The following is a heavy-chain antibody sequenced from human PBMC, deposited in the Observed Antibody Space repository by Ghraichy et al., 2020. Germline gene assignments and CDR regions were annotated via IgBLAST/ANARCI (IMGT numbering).Heavy chain of an antibody. CDR2: IKQDGSEK. J-gene: IGHJ6*03. D-gene: IGHD3-10*01. V-gene: IGHV3-7*03. CDR3: AREHSLWFGELLLYYYYMDV. CDR1: GFTFSSYW. Sequence: GESLNISCAASGFTFSSYWMSWVRQAPGKGLEWVANIKQDGSEKYYVDSVKGRFTISRDNAKNSLYLQMNSLRAEDTAVYYCAREHSLWFGELLLYYYYMDVWGKGTTVTVSS.